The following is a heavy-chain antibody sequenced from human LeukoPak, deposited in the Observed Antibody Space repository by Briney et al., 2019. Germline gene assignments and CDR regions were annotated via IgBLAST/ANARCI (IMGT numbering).Heavy chain of an antibody. V-gene: IGHV1-24*01. D-gene: IGHD5-12*01. CDR3: ATPGYSGYDRPFDY. Sequence: WASVTVSCKVSGYTLTELSMHWVRQAPGKGLEWMGGFDPEDGETIYAQKFQGRVTMTEDISTDTAYMELSSLRSEDTAVYYCATPGYSGYDRPFDYWGQGTLVTVSS. CDR2: FDPEDGET. CDR1: GYTLTELS. J-gene: IGHJ4*02.